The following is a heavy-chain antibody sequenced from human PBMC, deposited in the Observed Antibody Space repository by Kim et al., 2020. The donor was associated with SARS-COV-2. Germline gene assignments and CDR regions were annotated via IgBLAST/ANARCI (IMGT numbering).Heavy chain of an antibody. D-gene: IGHD3-16*01. J-gene: IGHJ6*02. Sequence: GGSLRLSCAASGFTFSSYGMHWVRQAPGKGLEWVAVIWYDGSNKYYADSVKGRFTISRDNSKNTLYLQMNSLRAEDTAVYYCAREGSYGTVNYYYGMDVWGQGNTVTVS. CDR3: AREGSYGTVNYYYGMDV. CDR2: IWYDGSNK. V-gene: IGHV3-33*01. CDR1: GFTFSSYG.